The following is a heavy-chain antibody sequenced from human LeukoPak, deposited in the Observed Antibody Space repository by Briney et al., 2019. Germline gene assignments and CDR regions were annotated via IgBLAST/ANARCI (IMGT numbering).Heavy chain of an antibody. J-gene: IGHJ4*02. CDR2: ISYDGNNK. Sequence: GGSLRLSCAASGFSFSGYGMHWVRQAPGKGLEWVAVISYDGNNKYYADSVKGRFTISRDNSKNTLYLQMNSLRAEDTAVFYCAKSVASDAYWGQGTLVTVSS. D-gene: IGHD5-12*01. V-gene: IGHV3-30*18. CDR1: GFSFSGYG. CDR3: AKSVASDAY.